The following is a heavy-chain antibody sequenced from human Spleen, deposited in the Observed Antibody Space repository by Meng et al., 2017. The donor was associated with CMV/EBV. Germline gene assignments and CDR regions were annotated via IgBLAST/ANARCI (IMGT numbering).Heavy chain of an antibody. CDR2: IYSGANST. Sequence: GESLKISCAASGFTFSTYVMSWVRQAPGKGLEWVSVIYSGANSTYYADSVRGRFSISRDNFKSTLYLQMNSLRREDTAVYYCASGGYWGQGTLVTVSS. CDR3: ASGGY. V-gene: IGHV3-23*03. CDR1: GFTFSTYV. J-gene: IGHJ4*02. D-gene: IGHD3-16*01.